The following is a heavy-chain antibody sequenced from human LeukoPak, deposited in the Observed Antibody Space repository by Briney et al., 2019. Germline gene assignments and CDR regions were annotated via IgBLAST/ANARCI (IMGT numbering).Heavy chain of an antibody. CDR3: ARSRIAVAGSEYFQH. V-gene: IGHV4-59*01. Sequence: PSETLSLTCTVYGGSISSYYWSWIRQPPGKGLEWIGYIYYSGSTNYNPSLKSRVTISVDTSKNQCSLKLSSVTAADTAVYYCARSRIAVAGSEYFQHWGQGTLVTVSS. CDR2: IYYSGST. CDR1: GGSISSYY. D-gene: IGHD6-19*01. J-gene: IGHJ1*01.